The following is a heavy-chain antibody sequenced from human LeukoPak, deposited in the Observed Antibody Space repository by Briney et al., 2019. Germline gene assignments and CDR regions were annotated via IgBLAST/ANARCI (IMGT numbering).Heavy chain of an antibody. D-gene: IGHD3-9*01. CDR1: GYTFTSYY. J-gene: IGHJ3*02. V-gene: IGHV1-46*01. CDR3: ARGRRYFDWLGAFDI. Sequence: ASVKVSCKASGYTFTSYYMHWVRQAPGQGLEWMGIINPSGSSTSYAQKFQGRVTMTRETSISTAYMDLTRLSSDDRAVYYCARGRRYFDWLGAFDIWGQGTMVTVSS. CDR2: INPSGSST.